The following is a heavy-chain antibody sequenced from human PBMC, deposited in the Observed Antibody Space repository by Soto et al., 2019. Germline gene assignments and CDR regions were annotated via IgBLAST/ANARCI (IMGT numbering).Heavy chain of an antibody. V-gene: IGHV3-23*01. CDR3: ATKSDDFLSCYYGFDI. Sequence: EVQLLESGGGLVQPGGSLRLSCAASGFTFSSYAMSWVRQAPGKGLEWVSAISGSGGSTYYADSVKGRFTISRDNSKNTLYLQMNRLRAEATAEYYCATKSDDFLSCYYGFDIWGQGTMVTVSS. CDR1: GFTFSSYA. J-gene: IGHJ3*02. CDR2: ISGSGGST. D-gene: IGHD3-3*01.